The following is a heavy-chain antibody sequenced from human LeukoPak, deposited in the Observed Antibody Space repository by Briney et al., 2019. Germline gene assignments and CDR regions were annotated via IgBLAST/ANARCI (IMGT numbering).Heavy chain of an antibody. CDR3: AKGFSGWSVIDPRHWYFDL. CDR1: GFTFDDYA. CDR2: ISWNSGSI. V-gene: IGHV3-9*01. D-gene: IGHD6-19*01. J-gene: IGHJ2*01. Sequence: GGSLRLSCAASGFTFDDYAMHWVRQAPGKGLEWVSGISWNSGSIGYADSVKGRFTISRDNAKNSLYLQMNSLRAEDTAWYYCAKGFSGWSVIDPRHWYFDLWGRGTLVTVSS.